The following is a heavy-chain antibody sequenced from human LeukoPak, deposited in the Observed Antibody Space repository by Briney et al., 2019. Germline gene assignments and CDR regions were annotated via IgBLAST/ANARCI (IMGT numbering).Heavy chain of an antibody. CDR3: AREAAPVFDN. CDR1: GFTFSSYW. CDR2: IKQDGSVK. V-gene: IGHV3-7*01. J-gene: IGHJ4*02. Sequence: GVSLRLSCADSGFTFSSYWMSWVRQAPGKGLEWVANIKQDGSVKYYVDSVKGRFTISRDNAKNSLYLQMNSLRAEDTAVYYCAREAAPVFDNWGQGTLVTVSS. D-gene: IGHD6-25*01.